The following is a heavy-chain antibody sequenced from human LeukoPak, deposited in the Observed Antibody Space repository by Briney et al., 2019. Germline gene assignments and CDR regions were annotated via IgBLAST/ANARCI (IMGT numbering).Heavy chain of an antibody. CDR2: ISSSSSYI. V-gene: IGHV3-21*01. CDR1: GFTLSNYS. J-gene: IGHJ4*02. CDR3: ARDLAYGDDGL. Sequence: TGGSLRLSCAASGFTLSNYSMNWVRQAPGKGLEWVAFISSSSSYIFYVDSLKGRFTISRDNAKNSLYLQMNSLRADDTAVYYCARDLAYGDDGLWGQGTLVTVSS. D-gene: IGHD4-17*01.